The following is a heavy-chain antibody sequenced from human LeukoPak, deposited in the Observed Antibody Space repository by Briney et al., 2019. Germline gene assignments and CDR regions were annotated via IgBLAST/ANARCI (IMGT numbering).Heavy chain of an antibody. J-gene: IGHJ4*02. CDR3: ARDAPYSSSWAIDY. D-gene: IGHD6-13*01. V-gene: IGHV3-7*01. CDR1: GFTFSSYW. Sequence: PGGSLRLSCAASGFTFSSYWMSWVRQAPGKGLEWVANIKQDGSEKYYVDSVKGRFTISRDNAKNSLYLQMNSLRAEDTAVYYCARDAPYSSSWAIDYWGQGTLVTVSP. CDR2: IKQDGSEK.